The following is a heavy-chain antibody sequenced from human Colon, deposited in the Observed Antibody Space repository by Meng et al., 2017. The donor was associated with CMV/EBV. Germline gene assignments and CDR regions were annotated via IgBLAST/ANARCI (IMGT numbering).Heavy chain of an antibody. CDR2: INPKDGVT. CDR1: GYTYTNYY. Sequence: ASVKVSCKASGYTYTNYYMHWVRRAPGQGLEWLGWINPKDGVTLYAQNFQGRVTMTSDSPINTVYMELNTLRYDDTAVYYCTRDGVACNGTSCRGLRYWGQGTLVTVSS. V-gene: IGHV1-2*02. J-gene: IGHJ4*02. CDR3: TRDGVACNGTSCRGLRY. D-gene: IGHD1-14*01.